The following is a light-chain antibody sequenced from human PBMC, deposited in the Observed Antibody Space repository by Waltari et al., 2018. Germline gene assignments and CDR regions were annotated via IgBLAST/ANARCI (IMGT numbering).Light chain of an antibody. V-gene: IGKV1-5*03. CDR3: QQYNSYWYT. CDR1: PSISSR. J-gene: IGKJ2*01. Sequence: DTQMTQSTSTLSASVGDRVPLTSRASPSISSRLAWYQQKPGKAPKLLIYKASSLESGVPSRFSGSGSGTEFTLTISSLQPDDFATYYCQQYNSYWYTFGQGTKLEIK. CDR2: KAS.